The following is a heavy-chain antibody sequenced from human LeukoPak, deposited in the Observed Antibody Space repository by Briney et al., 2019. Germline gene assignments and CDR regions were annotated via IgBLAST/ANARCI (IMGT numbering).Heavy chain of an antibody. D-gene: IGHD5-12*01. CDR1: GYTFTSYG. CDR2: ISAYNGNT. J-gene: IGHJ4*02. CDR3: ARLSIVATTDAFDY. Sequence: ASVKVSCKASGYTFTSYGISWVRQAPGQGLEWMGWISAYNGNTNYAQKLQGRVTMTTDTSTSTAHMELRSLRSDDTAVYYCARLSIVATTDAFDYWGQGTLVTVSS. V-gene: IGHV1-18*01.